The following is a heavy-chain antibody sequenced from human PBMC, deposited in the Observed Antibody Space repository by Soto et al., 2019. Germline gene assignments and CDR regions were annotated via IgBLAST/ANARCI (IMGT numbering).Heavy chain of an antibody. Sequence: QVQLQESGPGLVKPSQTLSLTCTVSGGSISSGDYYWSWIRQPPGKGLEWIGYIYYSGSTYYNPSLKSRVTISVDTSKNPFSLKLRSVTAADTAVYYWAIGMTMVRGVIMQYFQHWGQGTLVTVSS. J-gene: IGHJ1*01. V-gene: IGHV4-30-4*01. CDR1: GGSISSGDYY. CDR2: IYYSGST. D-gene: IGHD3-10*01. CDR3: AIGMTMVRGVIMQYFQH.